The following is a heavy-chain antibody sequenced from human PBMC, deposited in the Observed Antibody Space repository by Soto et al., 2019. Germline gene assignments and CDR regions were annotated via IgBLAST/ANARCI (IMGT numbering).Heavy chain of an antibody. Sequence: EVKLAASGGGVARPGVSRRLSCAASGIAFGDSGMTWVRRVPGKGQEGVAGISWNGDNTGYAYFAKGRFTISRDHSKKSLLLEMNSLRVEDTGFYYCARVEYTSRRGFDVWGQGTPVTVSS. CDR3: ARVEYTSRRGFDV. CDR1: GIAFGDSG. J-gene: IGHJ6*02. D-gene: IGHD6-6*01. CDR2: ISWNGDNT. V-gene: IGHV3-20*04.